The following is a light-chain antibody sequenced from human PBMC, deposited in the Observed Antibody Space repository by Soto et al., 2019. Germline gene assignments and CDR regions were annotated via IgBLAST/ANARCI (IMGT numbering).Light chain of an antibody. CDR1: QDISNY. CDR2: DAS. V-gene: IGKV1-33*01. Sequence: DIQMTQSPSSLSASVGDRVTITCQASQDISNYLNWYQQKPGKAPKLLIYDASNLETGVPSRFSGSGSGTDFTFTISSLQPQDIATYYCQQYGQGLTFGGGTKVEIK. CDR3: QQYGQGLT. J-gene: IGKJ4*01.